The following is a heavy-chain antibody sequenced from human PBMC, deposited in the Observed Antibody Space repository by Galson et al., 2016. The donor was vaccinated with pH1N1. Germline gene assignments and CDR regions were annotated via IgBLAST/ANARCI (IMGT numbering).Heavy chain of an antibody. Sequence: QSGAEVKQPGESLKISCKGSGSSFSSYWIGWVRQLPGKGLEWMGIIYPGDSDTKYSPSFQGQVTFSVDKSISTAYLQWSSLKASDTAMYCGARRETIVGVDYWGQGTLVTVSS. CDR3: ARRETIVGVDY. V-gene: IGHV5-51*03. CDR1: GSSFSSYW. J-gene: IGHJ4*02. CDR2: IYPGDSDT. D-gene: IGHD2-15*01.